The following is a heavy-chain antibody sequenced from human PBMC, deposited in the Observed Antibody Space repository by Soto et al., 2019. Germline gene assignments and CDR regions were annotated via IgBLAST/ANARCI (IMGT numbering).Heavy chain of an antibody. CDR3: ARDGSPGSTHF. CDR1: GGTFSSYA. Sequence: QVPLVQSGAEVKKPGSSVKVSCKASGGTFSSYAISWVRQAPGQGLEWMGGIIPIFGPANYAQKFQGRVTITAHESTRTASMELSSLGSEDTAVYSCARDGSPGSTHFWGQGTLVAVSS. J-gene: IGHJ4*02. D-gene: IGHD2-15*01. V-gene: IGHV1-69*12. CDR2: IIPIFGPA.